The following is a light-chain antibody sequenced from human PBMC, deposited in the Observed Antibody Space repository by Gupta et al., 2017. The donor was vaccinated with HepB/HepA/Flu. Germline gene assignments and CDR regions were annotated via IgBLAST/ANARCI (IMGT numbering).Light chain of an antibody. CDR3: QQRSNWWT. V-gene: IGKV3-11*01. Sequence: EMVLTQSPATLSLSPGERATLSCRASQSVSSYLAWYQQKPGQAPRLLIYDASNRVTGIPARFSGSGSGTDFTLTISSLEPEDFAVYYCQQRSNWWTFGQGTKVEIK. CDR2: DAS. J-gene: IGKJ1*01. CDR1: QSVSSY.